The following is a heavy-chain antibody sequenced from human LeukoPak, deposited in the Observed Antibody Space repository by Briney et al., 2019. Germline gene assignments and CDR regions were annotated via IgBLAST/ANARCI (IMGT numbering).Heavy chain of an antibody. J-gene: IGHJ4*02. CDR3: ARRILNIVVVVAATRSYFDY. V-gene: IGHV4-34*01. CDR1: GGSFSGYY. CDR2: INHSGST. D-gene: IGHD2-15*01. Sequence: PSETLSLTCAVYGGSFSGYYWSWIRQPPGKGLEWIGEINHSGSTNYNPSLKSRVTISVDTSKNQFSLKLSSVTAADTAVYYCARRILNIVVVVAATRSYFDYWGQGTLVTVSS.